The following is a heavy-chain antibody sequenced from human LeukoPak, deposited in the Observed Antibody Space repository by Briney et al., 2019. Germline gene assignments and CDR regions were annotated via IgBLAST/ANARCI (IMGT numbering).Heavy chain of an antibody. CDR2: INTNTGNP. V-gene: IGHV7-4-1*02. J-gene: IGHJ6*03. CDR3: ATRRAIVGAYEYYYYYMDV. D-gene: IGHD1-26*01. CDR1: GYTFTSYA. Sequence: GASVKVSCKASGYTFTSYAMNWVRQAPGQGLEWMGWINTNTGNPTYAQGFTGRFVFSLDTSVSTAYLQISSLKAEDTAVYYCATRRAIVGAYEYYYYYMDVWGKGTTVTVSS.